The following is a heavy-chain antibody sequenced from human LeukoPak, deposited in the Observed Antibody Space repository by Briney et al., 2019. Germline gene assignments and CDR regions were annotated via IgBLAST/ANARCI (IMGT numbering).Heavy chain of an antibody. CDR3: ARYGITIVRGGKYYFDS. CDR2: IHYSGTT. V-gene: IGHV4-59*08. D-gene: IGHD3-10*01. J-gene: IGHJ4*02. Sequence: SETLSLTCTVSGGSISGYFWSWIRQPPGKGLEWIGYIHYSGTTNYNPSLNSRVTISVDTSKNQFSLRLSSVTAADTAVYYCARYGITIVRGGKYYFDSWGQGTLVAVSS. CDR1: GGSISGYF.